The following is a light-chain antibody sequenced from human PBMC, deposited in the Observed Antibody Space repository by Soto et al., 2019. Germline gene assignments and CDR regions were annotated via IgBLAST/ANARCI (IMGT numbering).Light chain of an antibody. CDR1: QSARSS. V-gene: IGKV3-15*01. J-gene: IGKJ5*01. CDR2: DVS. CDR3: QQYNNWLPT. Sequence: EVVMAQSPATLSVSPGERATLSCKASQSARSSLGWYQQKPGQPPRLLIHDVSIRATGIPTRFNGSGSGTEFALTISSLQSEDFAVYYCQQYNNWLPTFGQGTRLEIK.